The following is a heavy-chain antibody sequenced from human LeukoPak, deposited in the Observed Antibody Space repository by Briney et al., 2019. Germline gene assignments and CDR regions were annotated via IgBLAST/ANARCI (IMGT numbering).Heavy chain of an antibody. CDR2: INTGGTT. CDR1: GDSISSGSYY. D-gene: IGHD3-22*01. Sequence: SQTLSLTCTVPGDSISSGSYYWSWIRQPAGKGLEYIGRINTGGTTNYNPSLRSRVTISVDTSKNQFSLNLGSVSAADTAVYYCARTLLPAVKGAFDIWGQGTMVTVSS. CDR3: ARTLLPAVKGAFDI. V-gene: IGHV4-61*02. J-gene: IGHJ3*02.